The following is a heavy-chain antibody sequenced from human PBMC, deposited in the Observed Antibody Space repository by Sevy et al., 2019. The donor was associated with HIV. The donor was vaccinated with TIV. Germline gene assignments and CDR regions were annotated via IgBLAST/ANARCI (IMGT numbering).Heavy chain of an antibody. Sequence: ASVKVSCKASGDTFITYDINWVRQATGQGLEWMGWMSPKSGNTGFAQKFQGRLTMTRDTSISTGYMELSSLRSEDMAVYYCASGGSGDVWSNEYCHYGMDVWGQGTTVTVSS. CDR3: ASGGSGDVWSNEYCHYGMDV. J-gene: IGHJ6*02. V-gene: IGHV1-8*02. D-gene: IGHD3-3*01. CDR1: GDTFITYD. CDR2: MSPKSGNT.